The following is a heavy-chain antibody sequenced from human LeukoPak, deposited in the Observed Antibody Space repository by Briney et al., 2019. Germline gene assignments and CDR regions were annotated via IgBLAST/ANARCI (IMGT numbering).Heavy chain of an antibody. CDR2: INPNSGGT. Sequence: ASVKVSCKASGYTFTGYYMHWVRQAPGQGLEWMGWINPNSGGTNYAQKFQGRVTMTRDTSISTAYMGLSRLRSDDTAVYYCARGPTNFISGSYYIRWGQGTLVTVSS. D-gene: IGHD3-10*01. CDR1: GYTFTGYY. J-gene: IGHJ4*02. CDR3: ARGPTNFISGSYYIR. V-gene: IGHV1-2*02.